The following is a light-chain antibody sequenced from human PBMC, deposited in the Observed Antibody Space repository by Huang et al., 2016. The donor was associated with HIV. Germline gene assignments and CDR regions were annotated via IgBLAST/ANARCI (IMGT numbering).Light chain of an antibody. CDR3: HQYYDTPQT. J-gene: IGKJ1*01. CDR2: WAS. V-gene: IGKV4-1*01. CDR1: QSVLKTSNSKNC. Sequence: DLVVTQSPYSLALSLGGRAAINCTASQSVLKTSNSKNCLNWYQLKPGQPPKLLIYWASTRESGVPDRFSGSGSGTHFTLTIASLQAEDVAVYYCHQYYDTPQTFGQGTKVEVK.